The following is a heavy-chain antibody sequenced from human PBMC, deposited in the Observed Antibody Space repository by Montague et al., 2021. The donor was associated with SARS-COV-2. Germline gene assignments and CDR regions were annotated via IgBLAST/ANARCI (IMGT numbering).Heavy chain of an antibody. CDR1: GGSFSGYY. J-gene: IGHJ6*02. CDR3: ARVRYYGSGTSLGMDV. CDR2: INHSGST. Sequence: SETLSLTCTVSGGSFSGYYWSWIRQPPGKGLEWIGEINHSGSTNYNPSLKSRVTISVDTSKNQFSLKLGSVTAADTAVYYCARVRYYGSGTSLGMDVWGQGTTVTVSS. D-gene: IGHD3-10*01. V-gene: IGHV4-34*01.